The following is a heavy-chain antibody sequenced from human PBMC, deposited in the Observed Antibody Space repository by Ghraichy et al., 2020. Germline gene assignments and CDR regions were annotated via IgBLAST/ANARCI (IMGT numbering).Heavy chain of an antibody. CDR1: GFAFIDDD. CDR2: IRYDGSSS. J-gene: IGHJ4*02. CDR3: ARNNWGFN. Sequence: GGSLRLSCAGYGFAFIDDDMHWVRQTPGRGLEWVAGIRYDGSSSDYRDSVRGRFTISRENANNTLYLLMTGLKIEDTAIYYCARNNWGFNWGQGTLVTVAS. D-gene: IGHD7-27*01. V-gene: IGHV3-33*04.